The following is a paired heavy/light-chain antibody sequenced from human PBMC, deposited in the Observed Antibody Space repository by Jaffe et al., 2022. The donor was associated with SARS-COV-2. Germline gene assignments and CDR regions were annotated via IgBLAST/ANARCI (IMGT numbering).Light chain of an antibody. CDR2: AAS. CDR3: QQYNSYPHT. Sequence: DIQMTQSPSSLSASVGDRVTITCRASQGISNYLAWFQQKPGKAPKSLIYAASSLQSGVPSKFSGSGSGTDFTLTISSLQPEDFATYYCQQYNSYPHTFGGGTKVEIK. J-gene: IGKJ4*01. V-gene: IGKV1-16*02. CDR1: QGISNY.
Heavy chain of an antibody. CDR3: AHSGGHCSSTSCYFPY. CDR1: GFSLSTSGVG. J-gene: IGHJ4*02. CDR2: IYWDDDK. D-gene: IGHD2-2*01. V-gene: IGHV2-5*02. Sequence: QITLKESGPTLVKPTQTLTLTCTFSGFSLSTSGVGVGWIRQPPGKALEWLALIYWDDDKRYSPSLKSRLTITKDTSKNQVVLTMTNMDPVDTATYYCAHSGGHCSSTSCYFPYWGQGTLVTVSS.